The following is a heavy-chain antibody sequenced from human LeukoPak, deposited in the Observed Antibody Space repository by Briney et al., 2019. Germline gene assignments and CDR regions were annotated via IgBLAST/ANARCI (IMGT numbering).Heavy chain of an antibody. CDR1: GFTFSSYW. D-gene: IGHD6-13*01. V-gene: IGHV3-7*03. CDR2: IKQDGSEK. Sequence: GGSLRLSCAASGFTFSSYWMTWVRQAPGKGLEWVANIKQDGSEKYYVDSVKGRFTISRDNAKNTLYLQMNSLRAEDTAVYYCARKREEYSSSWYSDYYYYYMDVWGKGTTVTVSS. CDR3: ARKREEYSSSWYSDYYYYYMDV. J-gene: IGHJ6*03.